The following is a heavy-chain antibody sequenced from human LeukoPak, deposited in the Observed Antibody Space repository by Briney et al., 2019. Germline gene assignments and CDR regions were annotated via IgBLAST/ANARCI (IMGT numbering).Heavy chain of an antibody. CDR1: GYTFTSYG. V-gene: IGHV1-18*04. CDR2: ISAYNGNT. Sequence: GASVKVSCKASGYTFTSYGISWVRQAPGQGLEWMGWISAYNGNTNYAQKLQGGVTMTTDTSTSTAYMELRSLRSDDTAVYYCARDTYCSSTSCSRGWFDPWGQGTLVTVSS. CDR3: ARDTYCSSTSCSRGWFDP. J-gene: IGHJ5*02. D-gene: IGHD2-2*01.